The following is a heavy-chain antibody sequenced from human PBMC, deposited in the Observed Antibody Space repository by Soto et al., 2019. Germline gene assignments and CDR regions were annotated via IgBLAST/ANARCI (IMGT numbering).Heavy chain of an antibody. Sequence: SETLSLTCTVSGGSISSYYWSWIRQPPGKGLEWIGYIYYSGSTNYNPSLKSRVTISVDTSKNQFSLKLSSVTAADTAVYYRARDLGPEGMDVWGQGTTVTV. V-gene: IGHV4-59*01. CDR1: GGSISSYY. CDR2: IYYSGST. J-gene: IGHJ6*02. CDR3: ARDLGPEGMDV.